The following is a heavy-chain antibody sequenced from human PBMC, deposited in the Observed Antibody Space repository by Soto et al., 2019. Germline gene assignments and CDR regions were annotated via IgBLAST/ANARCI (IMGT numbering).Heavy chain of an antibody. CDR2: SRNRANSYST. V-gene: IGHV3-72*01. D-gene: IGHD1-1*01. Sequence: GGSLRLSCAVSGFTFSDHYMDWVRQAPGKGLEWVARSRNRANSYSTEYAASVKGRFSISRDDSKNSLYLHMNSLKTEDTAVYYCARGSEYKRDFDYWGQGTLVTVSS. J-gene: IGHJ4*02. CDR1: GFTFSDHY. CDR3: ARGSEYKRDFDY.